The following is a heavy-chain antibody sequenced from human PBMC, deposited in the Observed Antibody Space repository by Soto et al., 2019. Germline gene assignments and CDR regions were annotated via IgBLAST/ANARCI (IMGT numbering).Heavy chain of an antibody. J-gene: IGHJ4*02. CDR3: ARVTDVLRFLEWLPSPFFDY. CDR2: IYYSGST. Sequence: PSETLSLTCTVSGGSISSYYWSWIRQPPGKGLEWIGYIYYSGSTNYNPSLKSRVTISVDTSKNQFSLKLSSVTAADTAVYYCARVTDVLRFLEWLPSPFFDYWGQGTLVTVSS. D-gene: IGHD3-3*01. CDR1: GGSISSYY. V-gene: IGHV4-59*01.